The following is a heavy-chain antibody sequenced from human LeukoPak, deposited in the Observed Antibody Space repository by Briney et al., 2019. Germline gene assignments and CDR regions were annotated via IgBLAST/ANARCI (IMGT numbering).Heavy chain of an antibody. CDR1: GFTFSSYA. D-gene: IGHD3-22*01. V-gene: IGHV3-30*04. CDR3: AKDNYHYGSGYLDY. Sequence: GGSLRLSCAASGFTFSSYAMHWVRQAPGKGLECVAVISYDGSNKFYADSVKGRFTISRDNSENTMYLKMNSLRVEDTAVYYCAKDNYHYGSGYLDYGGQGTLVTVSS. J-gene: IGHJ4*02. CDR2: ISYDGSNK.